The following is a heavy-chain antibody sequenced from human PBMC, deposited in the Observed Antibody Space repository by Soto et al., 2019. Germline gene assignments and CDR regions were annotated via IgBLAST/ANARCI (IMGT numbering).Heavy chain of an antibody. CDR3: ARWDVSAIGFGELSGTFDY. D-gene: IGHD3-10*01. Sequence: QVQLVQSGAEVKKPGASVKVSCKASGYTFTSYGISWVRQAPGQGLEWMGWISAYNGNTNYAQKRQGRVTMTTDTSQSTAYMELRSLRSDDTAVYYCARWDVSAIGFGELSGTFDYWGQGTLVTVSS. CDR1: GYTFTSYG. CDR2: ISAYNGNT. V-gene: IGHV1-18*01. J-gene: IGHJ4*02.